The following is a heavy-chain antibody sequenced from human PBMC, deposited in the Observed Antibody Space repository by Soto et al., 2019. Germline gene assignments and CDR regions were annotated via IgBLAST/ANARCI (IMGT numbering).Heavy chain of an antibody. D-gene: IGHD5-12*01. CDR2: IFYTGSA. J-gene: IGHJ4*01. CDR3: ARVRATLPRPYYFAH. CDR1: GGTINSGDYF. Sequence: PSETLSLTCSVSGGTINSGDYFWSWIRQPPGKGLEWIGSIFYTGSAYYSPSLKSRASMSMDTSKNLFYLRLRSLTAADTAAYFPARVRATLPRPYYFAHWGHGTPVTPSS. V-gene: IGHV4-30-4*01.